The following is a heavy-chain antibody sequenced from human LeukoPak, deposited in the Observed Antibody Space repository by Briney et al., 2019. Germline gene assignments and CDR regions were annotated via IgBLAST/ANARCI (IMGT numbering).Heavy chain of an antibody. J-gene: IGHJ5*02. V-gene: IGHV3-30*18. CDR3: AKDLSPYVGANSHWFDP. CDR1: GFTFSSYG. Sequence: PGRSLRLSCAASGFTFSSYGMHWVRQAPGKGLEWVAVISYDGSNKYYADSVKGRFTISRDNSKNTLYLQMNSLRAEDTAVYYCAKDLSPYVGANSHWFDPWGQGTLVTVSS. D-gene: IGHD1-26*01. CDR2: ISYDGSNK.